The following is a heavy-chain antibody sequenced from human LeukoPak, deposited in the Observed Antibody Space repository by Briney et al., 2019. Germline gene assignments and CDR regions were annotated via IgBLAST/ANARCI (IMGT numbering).Heavy chain of an antibody. CDR3: AKDPYRSGYDY. J-gene: IGHJ4*02. D-gene: IGHD6-25*01. V-gene: IGHV3-30*18. CDR1: GFAFGRYS. CDR2: ISYDGSNK. Sequence: GGSLRLSCVASGFAFGRYSMNWVRQAPGKGLEWVAVISYDGSNKYYADSVKGRFTISRDNSKNTLYLQMNSLRAEDTAVYYCAKDPYRSGYDYWGQGTLVTVSS.